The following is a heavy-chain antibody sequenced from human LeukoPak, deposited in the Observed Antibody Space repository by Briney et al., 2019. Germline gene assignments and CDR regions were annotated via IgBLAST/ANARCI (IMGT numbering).Heavy chain of an antibody. CDR1: GFTFNTYG. CDR3: AKATIQQWLVKVDSFDS. CDR2: ISGSGGST. V-gene: IGHV3-23*01. J-gene: IGHJ4*02. D-gene: IGHD6-19*01. Sequence: PGGSLRLSCAASGFTFNTYGMSWVRQAPGKGLEWVSVISGSGGSTYYADSVKGRFTISRDNSKNTLYLQMNSLRAEDTAIYYCAKATIQQWLVKVDSFDSWGQGILVTVSS.